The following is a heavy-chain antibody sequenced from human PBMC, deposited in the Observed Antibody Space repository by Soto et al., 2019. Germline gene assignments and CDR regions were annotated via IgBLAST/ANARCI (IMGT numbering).Heavy chain of an antibody. CDR3: ARHGEYCSSTSCYLYYYYFGMDV. CDR2: IYPGDSDT. D-gene: IGHD2-2*01. J-gene: IGHJ6*02. Sequence: GESLKISCKGSGYSFTSYWIGWVRQMPGKGLECVGIIYPGDSDTRYSPSFQGQVTISADKSISTAYLQWSSLKASDTAMYYCARHGEYCSSTSCYLYYYYFGMDVWGQGTTVTVYS. CDR1: GYSFTSYW. V-gene: IGHV5-51*01.